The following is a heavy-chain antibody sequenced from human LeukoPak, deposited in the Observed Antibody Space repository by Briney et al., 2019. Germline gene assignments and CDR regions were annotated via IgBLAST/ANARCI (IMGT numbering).Heavy chain of an antibody. J-gene: IGHJ3*02. Sequence: GGSLRLSCAASGFTFSSYWMSWVRQAPGKGLEWVSVIYGGGNTYYADSVKGRSTISRDNSKNTLYLQMNSLRAEDTAVYYCARDAFYGSGLDAFDIWGQGTMVTVSS. V-gene: IGHV3-66*01. CDR3: ARDAFYGSGLDAFDI. D-gene: IGHD3-10*01. CDR1: GFTFSSYW. CDR2: IYGGGNT.